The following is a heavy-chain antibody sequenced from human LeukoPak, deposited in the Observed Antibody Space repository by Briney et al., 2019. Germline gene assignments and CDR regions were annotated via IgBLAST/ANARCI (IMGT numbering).Heavy chain of an antibody. Sequence: PGGSLRLSCATSGFIFSSYSMNWVRQAPGKGLEWVSSISSSSSYIYHADSVKGRFTISRDNAKNSLYLQMNSLRAEDTAMYYCARLAAAGTSFYGMDVWGKGTTVTVSS. J-gene: IGHJ6*04. V-gene: IGHV3-21*01. CDR1: GFIFSSYS. D-gene: IGHD6-13*01. CDR3: ARLAAAGTSFYGMDV. CDR2: ISSSSSYI.